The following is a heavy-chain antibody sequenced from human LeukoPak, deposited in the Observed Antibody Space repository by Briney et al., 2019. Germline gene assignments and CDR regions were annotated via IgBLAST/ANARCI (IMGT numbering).Heavy chain of an antibody. D-gene: IGHD3-22*01. CDR3: ASAHYFDSSDYYYFAY. J-gene: IGHJ4*02. Sequence: GASLRLSCAASGFTFSNYPMSRVRRAPGKGLEWVSGISDSGDNTYYADSVKGRFTISRDNSKNTLYLQMNNLRAEDTAVYYCASAHYFDSSDYYYFAYWGQGTLVTLSS. CDR1: GFTFSNYP. V-gene: IGHV3-23*01. CDR2: ISDSGDNT.